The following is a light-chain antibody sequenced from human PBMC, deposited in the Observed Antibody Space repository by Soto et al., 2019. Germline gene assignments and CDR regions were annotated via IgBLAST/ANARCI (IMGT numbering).Light chain of an antibody. V-gene: IGKV1-9*01. Sequence: DIQLTQSPSFLSASVGDRVTITCRASQGISSYLAWYQLKPGKAPKLLISTASILQSGVPSRFSGSGSGTEFTLTISSLQPEDFATYYCQQLDNYPRTFGQGTKVEIK. CDR2: TAS. J-gene: IGKJ1*01. CDR1: QGISSY. CDR3: QQLDNYPRT.